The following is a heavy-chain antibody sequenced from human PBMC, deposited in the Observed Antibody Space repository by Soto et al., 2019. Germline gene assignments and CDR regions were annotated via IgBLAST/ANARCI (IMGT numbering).Heavy chain of an antibody. CDR1: GFTFSSYW. D-gene: IGHD6-6*01. Sequence: GGSLRLSCAASGFTFSSYWMSWVRQAPGKGLEWVANIKQDGSEKYYVDSVKGRFTISRDNAKNSLYLQMNSLRAEDTAVYYCARGNPPTGSSSPFINPYYFDYWGQGTLVTVSS. J-gene: IGHJ4*02. CDR3: ARGNPPTGSSSPFINPYYFDY. CDR2: IKQDGSEK. V-gene: IGHV3-7*01.